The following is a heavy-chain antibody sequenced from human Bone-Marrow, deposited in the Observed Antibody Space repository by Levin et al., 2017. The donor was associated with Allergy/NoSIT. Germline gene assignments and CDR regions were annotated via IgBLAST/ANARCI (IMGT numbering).Heavy chain of an antibody. V-gene: IGHV3-33*01. CDR2: IWYDGSNK. D-gene: IGHD3-16*01. J-gene: IGHJ3*02. CDR3: ARAHLGDYHTWGAFDI. CDR1: GFTFSSYG. Sequence: GESLKISCAASGFTFSSYGMHWVRQAPGKGLEWVAVIWYDGSNKYYADSVKGRFTISRDNSKNTLYLQMNSLRAEDTAVYYCARAHLGDYHTWGAFDIWGQGTMVTVSS.